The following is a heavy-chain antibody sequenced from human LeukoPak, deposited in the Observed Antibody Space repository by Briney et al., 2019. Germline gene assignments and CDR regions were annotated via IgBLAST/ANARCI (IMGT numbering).Heavy chain of an antibody. J-gene: IGHJ4*02. D-gene: IGHD6-6*01. CDR1: GGSISSGGYY. Sequence: SETLSLTCTVSGGSISSGGYYWSWIRQHPGKGPEWIGYIYYSGSTYYNPSLKSRVTISVDTSKNQFSLKLSSVTAADTAVYYCARGKKQLVSYFDYWGQGTLVTVSS. V-gene: IGHV4-31*03. CDR2: IYYSGST. CDR3: ARGKKQLVSYFDY.